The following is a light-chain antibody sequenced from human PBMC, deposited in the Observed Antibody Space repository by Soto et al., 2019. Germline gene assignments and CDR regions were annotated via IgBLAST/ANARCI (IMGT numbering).Light chain of an antibody. Sequence: EIVLTQSPGTLSLSPGERATLSCRASHSVSSNYLAWYQQRPGQAPRLLIYGASSRATGIPDRFSGSGSGTDVTLTISRLVPEEFAVYYCQGYGTSPHTCGGGNKIQIK. CDR1: HSVSSNY. CDR3: QGYGTSPHT. J-gene: IGKJ4*01. CDR2: GAS. V-gene: IGKV3-20*01.